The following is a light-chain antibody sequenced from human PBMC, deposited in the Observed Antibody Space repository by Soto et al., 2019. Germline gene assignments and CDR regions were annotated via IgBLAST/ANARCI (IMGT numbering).Light chain of an antibody. Sequence: DIVMTQSPLSLPVTPGEPASISCRSSQSLLHSNGYKYLDWYLQKPGQSPQLLIYLGSNRASGVPDRFSGSGSGTDFTLNISRVEADDVGVYYGMQALETPRTVGQGTKVEIK. J-gene: IGKJ1*01. CDR1: QSLLHSNGYKY. CDR3: MQALETPRT. V-gene: IGKV2-28*01. CDR2: LGS.